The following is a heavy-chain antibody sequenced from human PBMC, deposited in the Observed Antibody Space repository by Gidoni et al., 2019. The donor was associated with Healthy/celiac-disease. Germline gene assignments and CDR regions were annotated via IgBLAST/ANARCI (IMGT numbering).Heavy chain of an antibody. J-gene: IGHJ2*01. D-gene: IGHD2-15*01. CDR1: GFTFSSYS. CDR3: ARDPTLMVGWYFDL. CDR2: ISSSSSYI. V-gene: IGHV3-21*01. Sequence: EVQLVESGGGLVKPGGSLRLACAASGFTFSSYSMNWVRQAPGKGLEWVSSISSSSSYIYYADSVKGRFTISRDNAKNSLYLQMNSLRAEDTAVYYCARDPTLMVGWYFDLWGRGTLVTVSS.